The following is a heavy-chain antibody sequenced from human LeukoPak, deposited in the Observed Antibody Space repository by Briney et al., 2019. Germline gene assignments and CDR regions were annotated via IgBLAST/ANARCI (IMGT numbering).Heavy chain of an antibody. CDR2: IYYSGST. Sequence: PSETLSLTCTVSGGSISSGGYYWSWIRQHPGKGLEWIGYIYYSGSTYYNPSLKSRVTISVDTPKNQFSLKLSSVTAADTAVYYCARVYRDYYGSGSPFDYWGQGTLVTVSS. V-gene: IGHV4-31*03. CDR3: ARVYRDYYGSGSPFDY. CDR1: GGSISSGGYY. J-gene: IGHJ4*02. D-gene: IGHD3-10*01.